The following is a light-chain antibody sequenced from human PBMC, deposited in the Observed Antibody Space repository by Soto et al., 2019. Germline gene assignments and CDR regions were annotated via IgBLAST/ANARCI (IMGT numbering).Light chain of an antibody. V-gene: IGKV1-5*03. Sequence: DIQMTQSHSTLSASVGDRVTITCRASQSISSWLAWYQQKPGKAPKLLIYKASSLESGVPSRFSGSGSGTEFTLTISSLQPDDFATYYCQQYNSYSPVTFGQGTKVDIK. J-gene: IGKJ1*01. CDR2: KAS. CDR1: QSISSW. CDR3: QQYNSYSPVT.